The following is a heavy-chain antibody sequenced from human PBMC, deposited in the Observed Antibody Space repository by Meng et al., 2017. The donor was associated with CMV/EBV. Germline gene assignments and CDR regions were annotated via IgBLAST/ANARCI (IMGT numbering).Heavy chain of an antibody. J-gene: IGHJ6*02. Sequence: GGSLRLSCAASGSTFSSYEMNWVRQAPGKGLEWVSYISSSGSTIYYADSVKGRFTISRDNAKNSLYLQMNSLRAEDTAVYYCARGGAVAGTLGYYYYYGMDVWGQGTTVTVSS. CDR3: ARGGAVAGTLGYYYYYGMDV. CDR1: GSTFSSYE. D-gene: IGHD6-19*01. CDR2: ISSSGSTI. V-gene: IGHV3-48*03.